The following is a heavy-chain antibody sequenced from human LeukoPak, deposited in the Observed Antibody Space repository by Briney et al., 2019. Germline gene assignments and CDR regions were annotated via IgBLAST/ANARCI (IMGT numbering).Heavy chain of an antibody. Sequence: SETLSLTCTVSGGSISSYYWSWIRQPAGKGLEWIGRIYTSGSTNYNPSLKSRVTISVDTSKNQFSLKLSSVTAADTAVYYCARRGVYCSGGSCYSFMAYHFDYWGQGTLVTVSS. CDR3: ARRGVYCSGGSCYSFMAYHFDY. CDR2: IYTSGST. V-gene: IGHV4-4*07. D-gene: IGHD2-15*01. J-gene: IGHJ4*02. CDR1: GGSISSYY.